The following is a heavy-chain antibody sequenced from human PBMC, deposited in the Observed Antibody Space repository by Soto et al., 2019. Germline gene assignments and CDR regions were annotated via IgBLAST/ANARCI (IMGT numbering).Heavy chain of an antibody. V-gene: IGHV3-23*01. CDR1: GFTFSSYA. Sequence: EVQLLESGGGLVQPGGSLRLSCAASGFTFSSYAMSWVRQAPGKGLEWVSAISGSGGSTYYADSVKGRFTISRDNSKNTLYLQMNSLRAEDTAVYYCAKTLLDIVVVEESDAFDIWGQGTMVTVSS. CDR3: AKTLLDIVVVEESDAFDI. D-gene: IGHD2-15*01. CDR2: ISGSGGST. J-gene: IGHJ3*02.